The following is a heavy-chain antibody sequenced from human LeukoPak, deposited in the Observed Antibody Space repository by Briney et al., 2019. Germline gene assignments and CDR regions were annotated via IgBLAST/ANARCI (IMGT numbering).Heavy chain of an antibody. D-gene: IGHD5-18*01. V-gene: IGHV3-73*01. CDR1: GFTFSGSA. CDR2: IRSTANGYAT. Sequence: GGSLRLSCAASGFTFSGSALHWVRQASGKGLEWVGRIRSTANGYATAYAASVKGRFTISRDDSKNTLYLQMNSLRSEDTAVYYCAKDPRDHTYGWSWRYFDYWGQGTLVTVSS. CDR3: AKDPRDHTYGWSWRYFDY. J-gene: IGHJ4*02.